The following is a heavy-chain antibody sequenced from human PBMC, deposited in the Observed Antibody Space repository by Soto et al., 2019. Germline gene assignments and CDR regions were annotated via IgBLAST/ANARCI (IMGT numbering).Heavy chain of an antibody. CDR2: ISGSGGST. Sequence: GGSLRLSCAASGFTFSSYAMSWVRQAPGKGLEWVSAISGSGGSTYYADSVKGRFTISRDNSKNTLYLQMNSLRAEDTAVYYCAKASGYDFWSGYYIDYWGQGTLVTVSS. CDR3: AKASGYDFWSGYYIDY. CDR1: GFTFSSYA. J-gene: IGHJ4*02. D-gene: IGHD3-3*01. V-gene: IGHV3-23*01.